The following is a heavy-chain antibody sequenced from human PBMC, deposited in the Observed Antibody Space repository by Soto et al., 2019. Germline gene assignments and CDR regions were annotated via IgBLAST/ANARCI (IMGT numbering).Heavy chain of an antibody. Sequence: SETLSLTCTVSGGSISSYYWSWIRQPPGKGLEWIGYIYYSGSTNYNPSLKSRVTISVDTSKNQFSLKLSSVTAADTAVYYCARGTGVDAFDIWGQGTLVTVSS. CDR1: GGSISSYY. CDR3: ARGTGVDAFDI. J-gene: IGHJ3*02. CDR2: IYYSGST. V-gene: IGHV4-59*01. D-gene: IGHD7-27*01.